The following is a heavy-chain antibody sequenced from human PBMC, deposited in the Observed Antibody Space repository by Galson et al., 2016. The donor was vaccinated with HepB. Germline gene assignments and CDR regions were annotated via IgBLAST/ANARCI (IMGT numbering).Heavy chain of an antibody. D-gene: IGHD4/OR15-4a*01. CDR1: GDSISTITYY. CDR3: ARQGRKWGHSHGALFDL. CDR2: IFYTGRT. Sequence: SETLSLTRIPRGDSISTITYYWGWIRQSPGRGLEWIGSIFYTGRTFYSPSLKSRVTMSIDTSNNQFSVQLTSLTAADGAVYYCARQGRKWGHSHGALFDLWGQGTLVTVAS. J-gene: IGHJ4*02. V-gene: IGHV4-39*01.